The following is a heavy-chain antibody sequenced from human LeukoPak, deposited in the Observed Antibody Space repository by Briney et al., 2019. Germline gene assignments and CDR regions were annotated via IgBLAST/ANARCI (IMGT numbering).Heavy chain of an antibody. Sequence: GASVKVSCKASGYTFNDYYMQWVRQAPGQGLQWMGWINPNTGATRYAQKLQGRATMTTDTSTSTAYMELRSLRSDDTAVYYCARSHYDYVWGSYRYTHNWFDPWGQGTLVTVSS. CDR1: GYTFNDYY. CDR2: INPNTGAT. CDR3: ARSHYDYVWGSYRYTHNWFDP. J-gene: IGHJ5*02. V-gene: IGHV1-2*02. D-gene: IGHD3-16*02.